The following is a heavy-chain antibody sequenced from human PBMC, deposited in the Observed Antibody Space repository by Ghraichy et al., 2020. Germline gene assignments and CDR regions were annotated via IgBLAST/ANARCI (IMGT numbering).Heavy chain of an antibody. CDR1: GFTFSSYA. CDR2: ISGSGGST. CDR3: AKGYYYDSSGYSTASGMDV. D-gene: IGHD3-22*01. Sequence: GGSLRLSCAASGFTFSSYAMSWVRQAPGKGLEWVSAISGSGGSTYYADSVKGRFTISRDNSKNTLYLQMNSLRAEDTAVYYCAKGYYYDSSGYSTASGMDVWGQGTTVTVSS. J-gene: IGHJ6*02. V-gene: IGHV3-23*01.